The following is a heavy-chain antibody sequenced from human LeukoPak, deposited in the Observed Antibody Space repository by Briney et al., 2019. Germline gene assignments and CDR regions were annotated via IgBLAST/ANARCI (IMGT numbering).Heavy chain of an antibody. CDR3: ARGQSGSNNWFDS. D-gene: IGHD5-24*01. CDR1: GFTLSTYG. Sequence: GSLRLSCAAAGFTLSTYGMSWVRQAPGKGLEWVSYIIGSSSIIHYADSVKGRFTISRDNAKNSLYLQMNSLRDEDTAVYYCARGQSGSNNWFDSWGQGILVTVSS. CDR2: IIGSSSII. V-gene: IGHV3-48*02. J-gene: IGHJ5*01.